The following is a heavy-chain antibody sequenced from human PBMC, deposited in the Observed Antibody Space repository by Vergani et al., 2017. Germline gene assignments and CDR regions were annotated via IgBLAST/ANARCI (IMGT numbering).Heavy chain of an antibody. D-gene: IGHD1-1*01. CDR3: AKFPLNITTPDRGDF. CDR1: GFTFGYYA. V-gene: IGHV3-30*04. Sequence: VQLVESGGDLVQPGRSLRLSCTASGFTFGYYAMHWVRQAPGRGLEWVALISYDGDTTYYEDSVKGRFTISRDNSKNTLFLQMHSLRVEDTALYYCAKFPLNITTPDRGDFWGQGSLVTVSS. J-gene: IGHJ4*02. CDR2: ISYDGDTT.